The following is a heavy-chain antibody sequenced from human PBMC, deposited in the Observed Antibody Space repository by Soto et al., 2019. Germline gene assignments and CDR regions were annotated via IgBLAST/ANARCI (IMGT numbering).Heavy chain of an antibody. CDR1: GYTFTSYG. J-gene: IGHJ4*02. CDR2: ISDYNGNT. D-gene: IGHD3-3*01. V-gene: IGHV1-18*01. CDR3: ASTPPTYYDFWSGYAQFDY. Sequence: QVQLVQSGAEVKKPGASVKVSCKASGYTFTSYGISWVRQAPGQGLEWMGWISDYNGNTNYAQKLQGRVTMTTDTSTSTAYMELRSLRSDHTAVYDCASTPPTYYDFWSGYAQFDYWGQGTLVTVSS.